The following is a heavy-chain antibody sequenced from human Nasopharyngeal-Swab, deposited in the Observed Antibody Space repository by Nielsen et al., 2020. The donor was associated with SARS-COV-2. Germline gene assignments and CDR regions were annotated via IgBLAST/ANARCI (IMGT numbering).Heavy chain of an antibody. CDR2: ISGSGGTI. CDR3: ARDRANWDFDY. Sequence: GESLKISCAASGFTFSDYYMSWIRQAPGKGLEYISYISGSGGTIYYGDSMKGRFTISRDNAKNSLYLQMNSLRAEDTAGYFCARDRANWDFDYLGQGTLGNVSP. D-gene: IGHD7-27*01. J-gene: IGHJ4*02. CDR1: GFTFSDYY. V-gene: IGHV3-11*04.